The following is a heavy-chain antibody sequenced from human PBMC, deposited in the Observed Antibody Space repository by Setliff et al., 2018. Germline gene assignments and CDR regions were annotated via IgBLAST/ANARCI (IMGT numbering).Heavy chain of an antibody. CDR1: GGSISSYY. CDR3: ARAGGGSSFTAYYYYYYMDV. V-gene: IGHV4-4*07. CDR2: IYTGGST. D-gene: IGHD6-13*01. Sequence: SETCPTCTVSGGSISSYYWSWIRQPAGKGLEWIGRIYTGGSTNYNPSLKSRVTMSVDTSKNQFSLKLSSVTAADTAVYYCARAGGGSSFTAYYYYYYMDVWGKGTTVTVSS. J-gene: IGHJ6*03.